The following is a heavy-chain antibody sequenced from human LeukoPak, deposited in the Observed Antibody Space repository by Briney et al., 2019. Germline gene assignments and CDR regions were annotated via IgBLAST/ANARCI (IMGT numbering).Heavy chain of an antibody. Sequence: GGSLRLSSAASGFTFSSYWMHWVRRAPGKGLVWVSRIYSDGSSTSYADSVKGRFTISRDNAKNTLYLQMNSLRAEDTAVYYCARVRVGSGSSHAADAFDIWGQGTMVTVSS. CDR1: GFTFSSYW. CDR2: IYSDGSST. V-gene: IGHV3-74*01. D-gene: IGHD1-26*01. J-gene: IGHJ3*02. CDR3: ARVRVGSGSSHAADAFDI.